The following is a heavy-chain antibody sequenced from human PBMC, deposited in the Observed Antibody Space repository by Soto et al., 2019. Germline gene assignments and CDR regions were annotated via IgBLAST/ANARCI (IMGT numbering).Heavy chain of an antibody. D-gene: IGHD1-26*01. Sequence: ASVKVSCKASGYTFTSYAMHWVRQAPGQRLEWMGWINAGYGNTKYSQKFQGRVTITRDTSASTAYMELSSLRSEDTAVYYCAGDRRGQLGNWFDPWGQGTLVTVSS. CDR3: AGDRRGQLGNWFDP. V-gene: IGHV1-3*01. CDR1: GYTFTSYA. J-gene: IGHJ5*02. CDR2: INAGYGNT.